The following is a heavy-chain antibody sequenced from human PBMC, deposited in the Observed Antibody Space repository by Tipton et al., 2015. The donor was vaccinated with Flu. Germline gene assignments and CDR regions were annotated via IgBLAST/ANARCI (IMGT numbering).Heavy chain of an antibody. J-gene: IGHJ3*02. D-gene: IGHD3-16*02. CDR1: GGSIGSTNYH. CDR2: ICPGSP. V-gene: IGHV4-39*01. Sequence: TLSLTCTVSGGSIGSTNYHWSWVRQSPGQGLEWIGNICPGSPYYNSSLRSRVTISLVTSKIQFSLRLTSVTAADTAVYFCARRVGTFGAVIEDDAFHIWGQGTLVTVSS. CDR3: ARRVGTFGAVIEDDAFHI.